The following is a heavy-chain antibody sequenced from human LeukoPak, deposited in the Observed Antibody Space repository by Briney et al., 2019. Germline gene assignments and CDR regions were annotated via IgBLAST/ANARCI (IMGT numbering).Heavy chain of an antibody. D-gene: IGHD5-12*01. J-gene: IGHJ4*02. CDR1: GYTFTGYY. V-gene: IGHV1-2*02. Sequence: ASVKVSCKASGYTFTGYYMHWVRQAPGQGLEWIGWINPNSGGTNYAQKFQGRVTMTRDTSISTAYMELSRLRSDDTAVYYCARDLSGYDPNLDYWGQGTLVTVSS. CDR2: INPNSGGT. CDR3: ARDLSGYDPNLDY.